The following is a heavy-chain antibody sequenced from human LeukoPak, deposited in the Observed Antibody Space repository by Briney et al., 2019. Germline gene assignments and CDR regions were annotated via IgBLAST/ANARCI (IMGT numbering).Heavy chain of an antibody. Sequence: SGGSLRLSCTASGITISNYPMSWVRQAPGKGLEWVSTISGTGSNTYYADSVKGRFTISRDNSENTLYVQMNSLRVEDTAVYYCACGELLLFGYWGQGKLVTVSS. CDR2: ISGTGSNT. CDR1: GITISNYP. V-gene: IGHV3-23*01. J-gene: IGHJ4*02. D-gene: IGHD3-10*01. CDR3: ACGELLLFGY.